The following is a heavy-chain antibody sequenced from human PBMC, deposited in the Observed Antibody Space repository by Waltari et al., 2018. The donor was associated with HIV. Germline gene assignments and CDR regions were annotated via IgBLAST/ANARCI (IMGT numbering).Heavy chain of an antibody. CDR2: ISSYGSAI. CDR1: GFPFSDYY. D-gene: IGHD1-26*01. V-gene: IGHV3-11*04. Sequence: QVQLVESGGGLVKPGGSLRLSCAASGFPFSDYYMTWIHQAPGKGLEWVSYISSYGSAIDYADSVKGRFTISRDDANNSVYLQMNNLRAEDTAVFYCTRRTPSGTYGMDVWGQGTTVTVSS. J-gene: IGHJ6*02. CDR3: TRRTPSGTYGMDV.